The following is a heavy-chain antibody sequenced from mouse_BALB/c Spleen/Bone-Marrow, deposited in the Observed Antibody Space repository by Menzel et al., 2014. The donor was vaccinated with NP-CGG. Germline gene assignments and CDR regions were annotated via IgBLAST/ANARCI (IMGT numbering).Heavy chain of an antibody. D-gene: IGHD1-3*01. CDR1: GYSFTSYW. CDR2: IDPSDSET. J-gene: IGHJ3*01. CDR3: ARRDNAPFAY. V-gene: IGHV1S126*01. Sequence: VQGVESGPQLVRPGASVKISCKASGYSFTSYWMHWVKQRPGQGLEWIGMIDPSDSETKLNQKFKDKATLTVDKSSSTAYLQLSSPTSEDSAVYYCARRDNAPFAYWGQGTLVTVSA.